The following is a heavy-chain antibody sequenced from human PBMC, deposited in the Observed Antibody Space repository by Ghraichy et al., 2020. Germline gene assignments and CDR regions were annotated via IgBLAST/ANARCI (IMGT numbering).Heavy chain of an antibody. D-gene: IGHD2-15*01. J-gene: IGHJ6*02. CDR2: ISGSGGST. CDR1: GFSFSSYA. Sequence: GESLNISCAASGFSFSSYAMNWVRQAPGKGLEWVSGISGSGGSTYFADSVKGRFTISRDNSKNTLYLQMNSLRAEDTAVYHCAKDRSGLLPVYMDVWGQGTTVTVSS. V-gene: IGHV3-23*01. CDR3: AKDRSGLLPVYMDV.